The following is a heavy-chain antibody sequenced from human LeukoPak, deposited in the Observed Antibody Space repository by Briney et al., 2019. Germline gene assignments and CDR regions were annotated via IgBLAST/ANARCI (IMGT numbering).Heavy chain of an antibody. CDR2: INSDGSNT. D-gene: IGHD5-12*01. CDR1: GFTFSSYW. CDR3: ARGQYGGYDSIGDY. J-gene: IGHJ4*02. V-gene: IGHV3-74*01. Sequence: QTGGSLRLSCAASGFTFSSYWMHWVRQAPGKGLVWVSRINSDGSNTDYADSVKGRITISRDNAKNTLSLQMNSLRDEDTAVYYCARGQYGGYDSIGDYWGQGTLVTVSS.